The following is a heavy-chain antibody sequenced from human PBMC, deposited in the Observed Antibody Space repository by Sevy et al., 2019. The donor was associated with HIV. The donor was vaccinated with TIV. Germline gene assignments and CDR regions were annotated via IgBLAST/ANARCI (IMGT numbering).Heavy chain of an antibody. CDR2: TSYDGSHK. D-gene: IGHD3-16*01. Sequence: GGSLRLSCTVSGFIFSNFAMHWVRQAPGKGLEWVAVTSYDGSHKYYADSVKGRFTVSRDNSRNILSLEMSSLTRDDTAVYYCARGENDAEFFHYWGQGTLVTVSS. J-gene: IGHJ1*01. CDR1: GFIFSNFA. CDR3: ARGENDAEFFHY. V-gene: IGHV3-30*04.